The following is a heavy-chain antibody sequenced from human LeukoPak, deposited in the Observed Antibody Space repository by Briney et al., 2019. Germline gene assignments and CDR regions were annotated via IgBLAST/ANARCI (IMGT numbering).Heavy chain of an antibody. J-gene: IGHJ3*02. CDR1: GFKFSNHG. V-gene: IGHV3-30*02. Sequence: GGSLRLSCAASGFKFSNHGMHWVRQAPGKGLEWVAFIWYDGSNKYYADSVKGRFTISRDNSKNTLYLQMDSLRAEDTAVYYCATYCGGDCYSPHDAFDMWGQGTMVTVSS. CDR2: IWYDGSNK. CDR3: ATYCGGDCYSPHDAFDM. D-gene: IGHD2-21*02.